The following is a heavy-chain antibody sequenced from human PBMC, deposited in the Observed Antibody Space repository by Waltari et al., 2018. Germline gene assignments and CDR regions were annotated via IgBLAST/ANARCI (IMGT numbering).Heavy chain of an antibody. CDR1: GFTFSSYS. Sequence: EVQLVESGGGLVQPGGSLRLSCAASGFTFSSYSMNWVRQAPGKGLEWVSYISSSSSTIYYADSVKGRFTISRDNAKNSLYLQMNSLRAEDTAVYYCARAVPGDYVGSGYWGQGTLVTVSS. V-gene: IGHV3-48*01. D-gene: IGHD4-17*01. CDR2: ISSSSSTI. CDR3: ARAVPGDYVGSGY. J-gene: IGHJ4*02.